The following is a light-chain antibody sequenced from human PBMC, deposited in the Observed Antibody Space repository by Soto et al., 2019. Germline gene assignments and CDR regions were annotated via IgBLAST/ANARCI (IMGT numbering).Light chain of an antibody. CDR2: WAS. Sequence: DIVMTQSPDSLAVSLGERATINCKSSQSLLYSSNNQNYLTWYQQKPGQPPKLLIYWASIRESGVPGRFSGSGSGTDFTLTISSLQAEDVAVYYCQQYYNTPYTFGQGTKLEIK. CDR3: QQYYNTPYT. CDR1: QSLLYSSNNQNY. J-gene: IGKJ2*01. V-gene: IGKV4-1*01.